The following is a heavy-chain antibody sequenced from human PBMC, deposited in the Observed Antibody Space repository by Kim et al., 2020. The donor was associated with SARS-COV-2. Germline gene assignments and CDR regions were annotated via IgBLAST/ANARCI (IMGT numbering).Heavy chain of an antibody. CDR3: ARHGRPLGLHP. D-gene: IGHD3-10*01. CDR1: GDSISSTGHS. CDR2: IKYSERT. Sequence: SETLSLTCTVSGDSISSTGHSWAWIRQPPGKGLEWIATIKYSERTDYNLSLKSRVTIFVDTSKNQFSLKLSSVTAADMAVYYCARHGRPLGLHPWGQGT. J-gene: IGHJ5*02. V-gene: IGHV4-39*01.